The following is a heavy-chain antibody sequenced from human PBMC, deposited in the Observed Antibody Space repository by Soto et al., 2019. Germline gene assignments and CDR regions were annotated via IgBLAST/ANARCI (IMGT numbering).Heavy chain of an antibody. Sequence: GGSLRLSCAASGFTFSSYWMHWVRQAPGKGLVWVSRINSDGSSTSYADSVKGRFTISRDNAKNTLYLQMNSLRAEDTAVYYCAREYYYGSGSSGMDVWGQGTTVTVSS. CDR3: AREYYYGSGSSGMDV. CDR1: GFTFSSYW. J-gene: IGHJ6*02. D-gene: IGHD3-10*01. CDR2: INSDGSST. V-gene: IGHV3-74*01.